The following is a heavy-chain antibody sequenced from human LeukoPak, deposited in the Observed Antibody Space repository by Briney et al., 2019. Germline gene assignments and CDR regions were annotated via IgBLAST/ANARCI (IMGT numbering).Heavy chain of an antibody. CDR3: ARIGYCSSTSCYTPFDY. CDR1: GFTFSDYY. CDR2: ISSSGSTI. J-gene: IGHJ4*02. Sequence: GGSLRLSCAASGFTFSDYYMSWIRQAPGKGLEWVSYISSSGSTIYYADSVKGRFTISRDNAKNSLYLQMNSLRAEDTAVYYCARIGYCSSTSCYTPFDYWGQGTLATVSS. V-gene: IGHV3-11*01. D-gene: IGHD2-2*02.